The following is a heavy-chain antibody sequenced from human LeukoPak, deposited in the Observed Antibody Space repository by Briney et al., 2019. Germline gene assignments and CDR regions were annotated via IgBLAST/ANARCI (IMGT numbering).Heavy chain of an antibody. J-gene: IGHJ4*02. Sequence: GGSLRLSCAASGFSFSTYEMNWVRQAPGKGLEWVSYISSNGSTIYYADSVKGRFTISRDNAKNSLYLQMNSLRAEDTAVYYCARDPYNYDRSGYKLDSYFDYWGQGTLVTVSS. CDR3: ARDPYNYDRSGYKLDSYFDY. V-gene: IGHV3-48*03. D-gene: IGHD3-22*01. CDR1: GFSFSTYE. CDR2: ISSNGSTI.